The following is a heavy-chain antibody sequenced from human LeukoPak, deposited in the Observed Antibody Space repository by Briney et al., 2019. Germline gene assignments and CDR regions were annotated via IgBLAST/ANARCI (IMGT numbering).Heavy chain of an antibody. Sequence: SETLSLTCAVYGGSFSGYHWTWIRQPPEKGLEWIGEINHSGSTNYNPSLKSRVTISVDTSKTQFSLTLTSVTAADTAVYYCARHGLYGDYYFDYWGQGTLVTVSS. J-gene: IGHJ4*02. CDR1: GGSFSGYH. CDR3: ARHGLYGDYYFDY. D-gene: IGHD4-17*01. V-gene: IGHV4-34*01. CDR2: INHSGST.